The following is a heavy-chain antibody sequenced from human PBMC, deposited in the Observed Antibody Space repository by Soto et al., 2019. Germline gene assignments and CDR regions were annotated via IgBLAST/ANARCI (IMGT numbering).Heavy chain of an antibody. Sequence: GGSLRLSCAASGFTFSSYWMSWVRQAPGKGLEWVANIKQDGSEKYYVDSVKGRFTISRDNAKNSLYLQMNSLRAEDTAVYYCAREVCCGWYGAFDIWGQGTMVTVSS. CDR2: IKQDGSEK. V-gene: IGHV3-7*01. CDR3: AREVCCGWYGAFDI. D-gene: IGHD6-19*01. J-gene: IGHJ3*02. CDR1: GFTFSSYW.